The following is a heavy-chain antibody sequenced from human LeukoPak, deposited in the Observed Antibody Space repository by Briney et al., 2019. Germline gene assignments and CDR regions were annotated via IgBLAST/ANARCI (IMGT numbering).Heavy chain of an antibody. V-gene: IGHV4-34*01. CDR1: GGSFSGYY. Sequence: SETLSLTCAVYGGSFSGYYWSWIRQPPGKGLEWIGEINHSGSTNYNPSLKSRATISVDTSKNQFSLKLSSVTAADTAVYYCASGRVPPYYYGSGRSYDFIYFDYWGQGTLVTVSS. J-gene: IGHJ4*02. CDR3: ASGRVPPYYYGSGRSYDFIYFDY. D-gene: IGHD3-10*01. CDR2: INHSGST.